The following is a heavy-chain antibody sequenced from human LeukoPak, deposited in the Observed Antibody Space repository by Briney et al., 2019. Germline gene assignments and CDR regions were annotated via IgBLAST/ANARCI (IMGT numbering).Heavy chain of an antibody. Sequence: SETLSLTCAVSGGSISSSNCWSWVRQPPGKGLEWIGEIYHSGSINYNPSLKSRVTISVDKSKNQFSLNLSSVTAADTAMYYCASSGHTPPGAFDIWGQGTMVTVSS. J-gene: IGHJ3*02. D-gene: IGHD2-15*01. CDR2: IYHSGSI. CDR1: GGSISSSNC. V-gene: IGHV4-4*02. CDR3: ASSGHTPPGAFDI.